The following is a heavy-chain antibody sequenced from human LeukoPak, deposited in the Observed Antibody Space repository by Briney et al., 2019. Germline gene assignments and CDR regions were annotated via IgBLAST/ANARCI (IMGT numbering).Heavy chain of an antibody. V-gene: IGHV3-23*01. CDR3: AKVGVGWVAFEY. Sequence: GGSLRLSCAASGFTFSNFAMSWVRQAPGKGLQWVSAISDSGGGTFYADSVKGRFTISRDNSKNTLYLQMNSLRAEDTAVYYCAKVGVGWVAFEYWGQGARVTVSS. CDR1: GFTFSNFA. D-gene: IGHD3-16*01. J-gene: IGHJ4*02. CDR2: ISDSGGGT.